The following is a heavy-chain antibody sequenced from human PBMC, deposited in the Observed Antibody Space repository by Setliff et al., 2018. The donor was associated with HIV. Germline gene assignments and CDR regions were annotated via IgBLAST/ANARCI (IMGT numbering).Heavy chain of an antibody. V-gene: IGHV1-18*01. CDR1: GYSFTTYG. CDR3: ARGHHFYWYFDL. CDR2: ISVYNGQT. J-gene: IGHJ2*01. Sequence: ASVKVSCKASGYSFTTYGISWVRQAPGQGLEWVGWISVYNGQTLYAQKVRDRITVTMDIPKDTAYMELRGLTPDDTAVYYCARGHHFYWYFDLWGPGTLVTSPQ.